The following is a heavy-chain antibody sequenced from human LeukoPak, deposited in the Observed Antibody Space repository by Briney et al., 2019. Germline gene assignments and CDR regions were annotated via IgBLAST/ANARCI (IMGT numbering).Heavy chain of an antibody. CDR3: ARGRAGWTTVTTTPTN. V-gene: IGHV4-34*01. CDR2: INHSGST. CDR1: GGSFSGYY. J-gene: IGHJ4*02. Sequence: KPSETLSLTCAVYGGSFSGYYWSWIRQPPGKGLEWIGEINHSGSTNYNPSLKSRVTISVDTSKNQFSLKLSSVTAADTAVYYCARGRAGWTTVTTTPTNWGQGTLVTVSS. D-gene: IGHD4-11*01.